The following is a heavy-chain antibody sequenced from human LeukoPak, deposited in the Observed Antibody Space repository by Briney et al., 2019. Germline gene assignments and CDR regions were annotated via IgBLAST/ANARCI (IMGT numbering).Heavy chain of an antibody. CDR1: GFSVTYYY. V-gene: IGHV3-53*01. CDR3: TRGVPASSTYYYDY. CDR2: IYSGDYT. J-gene: IGHJ4*02. D-gene: IGHD6-13*01. Sequence: GGSLRLSCAASGFSVTYYYMTWVRQAPGKGLEWVSVIYSGDYTYYADSVKGRFTISRDNSKNTLYLQMKGLRVEDTAVYYCTRGVPASSTYYYDYWGQGTLVTVSS.